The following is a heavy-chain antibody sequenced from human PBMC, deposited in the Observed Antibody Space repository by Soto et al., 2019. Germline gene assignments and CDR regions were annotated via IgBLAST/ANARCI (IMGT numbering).Heavy chain of an antibody. D-gene: IGHD3-3*01. Sequence: GASVKVSCKAPADTFTSYYIHWVRQAPGHGLEWMGIINPNGGSTRFAQTFQGRITMTTDTSTSTVYMELRSLRSEDTAVYYCARADYDFWSGYYTSYYYYGMDVWGQGTTVTVSS. CDR3: ARADYDFWSGYYTSYYYYGMDV. J-gene: IGHJ6*02. CDR1: ADTFTSYY. CDR2: INPNGGST. V-gene: IGHV1-46*01.